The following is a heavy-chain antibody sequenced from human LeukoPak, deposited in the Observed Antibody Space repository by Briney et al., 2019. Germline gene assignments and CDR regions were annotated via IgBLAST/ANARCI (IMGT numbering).Heavy chain of an antibody. J-gene: IGHJ5*02. CDR2: ISVGGSDE. CDR1: GFSFKTYE. CDR3: ARDVGFNNGWPA. Sequence: GGSLRLSCVASGFSFKTYEMNWVRQAPGKGLEWISYISVGGSDEDYADFVKGRFSISRDNAKNSLFLQMNSLRVEDTAVYYCARDVGFNNGWPAWGQGTLVTVSS. V-gene: IGHV3-48*03. D-gene: IGHD6-19*01.